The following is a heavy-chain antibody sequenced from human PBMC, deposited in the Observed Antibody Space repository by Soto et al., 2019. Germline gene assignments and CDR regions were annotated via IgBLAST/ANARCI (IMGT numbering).Heavy chain of an antibody. D-gene: IGHD6-19*01. CDR2: ISYDGSNK. Sequence: QVQLVESGGGVVQPGRSLRLSCAASGFTFSSYAMHWVRQAPGKGLEWVAVISYDGSNKYYADSVKGRFTISRDNSKNTLYLQMNSLRAEDTAVYYCARGDGLAVAGTLDYWGQGTLVTVSS. CDR1: GFTFSSYA. CDR3: ARGDGLAVAGTLDY. J-gene: IGHJ4*02. V-gene: IGHV3-30-3*01.